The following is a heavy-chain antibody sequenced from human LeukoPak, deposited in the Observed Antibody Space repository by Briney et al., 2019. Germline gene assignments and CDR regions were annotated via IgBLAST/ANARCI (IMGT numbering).Heavy chain of an antibody. D-gene: IGHD5-12*01. CDR1: GGSMGSYY. CDR3: ARDKAWLDP. V-gene: IGHV4-4*07. CDR2: IYSAGTT. Sequence: PSETLSLTCTVFGGSMGSYYWAWIRQPAGKGLEWIGRIYSAGTTTYNPALKSRVTMSIDMSKNQFSLTLRSMTAADTAVYYCARDKAWLDPWGQGTLVTVSS. J-gene: IGHJ5*02.